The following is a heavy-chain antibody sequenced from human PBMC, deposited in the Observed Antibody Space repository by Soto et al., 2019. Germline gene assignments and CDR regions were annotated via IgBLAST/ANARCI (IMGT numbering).Heavy chain of an antibody. CDR2: IYYSGST. CDR1: GGSISSGGYY. CDR3: ARDQIGQQRGGGAPN. J-gene: IGHJ4*02. Sequence: SETLSLTCTVSGGSISSGGYYWSWIRQHPGKGLEWIGYIYYSGSTYYNPSLKSRVTISVDTSKNQFSLKLSSVTAADTAVYYFARDQIGQQRGGGAPNWGQGTLVTVSS. D-gene: IGHD6-25*01. V-gene: IGHV4-31*03.